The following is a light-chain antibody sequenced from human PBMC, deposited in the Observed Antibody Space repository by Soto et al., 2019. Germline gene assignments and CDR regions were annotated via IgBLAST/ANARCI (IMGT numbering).Light chain of an antibody. CDR3: QQSYSTPRT. J-gene: IGKJ1*01. CDR2: AAY. CDR1: QRIATH. Sequence: DIQMTQSPSSLSASVGDTITITCRASQRIATHLNWYQQKPGKAPNLLIYAAYNLQSGLPSRFSGSGSGTDFTLTISSLQPEDFATYYCQQSYSTPRTFGQGTKVEIE. V-gene: IGKV1-39*01.